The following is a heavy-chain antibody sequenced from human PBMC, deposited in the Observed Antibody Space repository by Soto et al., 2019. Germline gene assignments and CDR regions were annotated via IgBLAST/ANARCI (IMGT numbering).Heavy chain of an antibody. CDR2: INPDSGGT. V-gene: IGHV1-2*02. CDR3: AREGYPGSASDC. D-gene: IGHD6-13*01. J-gene: IGHJ4*02. Sequence: ASVKVSCKASGYTFTGYYIHWVRQAPGQGLEWMGWINPDSGGTVYAQKFQGRVTVTRDTSISTAYMELSRLKSDDTAVYYCAREGYPGSASDCWGQGTLVTVSS. CDR1: GYTFTGYY.